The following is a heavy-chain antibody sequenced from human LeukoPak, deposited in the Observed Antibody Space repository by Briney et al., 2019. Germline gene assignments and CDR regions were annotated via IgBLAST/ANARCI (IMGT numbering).Heavy chain of an antibody. Sequence: GSLRLSCAASGFTFSNYVMSWVRQPPGKGLEWIGSIHYSGTTYYNLSLKSRVTIFVDTSKSQLSLELSSVTAADTAVYYCVRRLRAAAGIYYVDYWGQGTLVTVSS. D-gene: IGHD6-13*01. V-gene: IGHV4-39*01. CDR3: VRRLRAAAGIYYVDY. CDR1: GFTFSNYV. J-gene: IGHJ4*02. CDR2: IHYSGTT.